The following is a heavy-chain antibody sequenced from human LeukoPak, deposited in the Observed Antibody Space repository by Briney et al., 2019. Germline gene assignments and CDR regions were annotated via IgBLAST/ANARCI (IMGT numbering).Heavy chain of an antibody. V-gene: IGHV4-34*01. CDR1: GGSFSGYY. J-gene: IGHJ3*02. Sequence: SETLSLTCAVYGGSFSGYYWSWIRQPPGKGLEWIGEINHSGSTNYNPSLKSRVTISVDTSKNQFSLKLSSVTAADTAVYYCARGCRILNAFDIWGQGTMVTVSS. CDR3: ARGCRILNAFDI. CDR2: INHSGST. D-gene: IGHD2-15*01.